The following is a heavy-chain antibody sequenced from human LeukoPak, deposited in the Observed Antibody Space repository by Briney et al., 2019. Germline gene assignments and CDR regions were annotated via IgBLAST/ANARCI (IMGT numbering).Heavy chain of an antibody. CDR1: GVSISSSNSY. CDR3: ARAGVAGTKPFDY. J-gene: IGHJ4*02. D-gene: IGHD6-19*01. Sequence: PSETLSLTCTVSGVSISSSNSYWGWIRQPPGKGLEWIGSIYYSGNTYYNASLKSQVSISIDTSKNQFSLKLSSVTAADTAVYYCARAGVAGTKPFDYWGQGTLVTVSS. V-gene: IGHV4-39*07. CDR2: IYYSGNT.